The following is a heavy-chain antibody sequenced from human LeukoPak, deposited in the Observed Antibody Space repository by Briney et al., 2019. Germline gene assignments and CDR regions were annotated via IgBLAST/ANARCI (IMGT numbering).Heavy chain of an antibody. CDR2: ISGSGGST. V-gene: IGHV3-23*01. CDR3: AKELSGSYNGYAFDI. CDR1: GFTVSNKY. D-gene: IGHD1-26*01. Sequence: SGGSLRLSCAASGFTVSNKYMTWVRQAPGKGLEWVSAISGSGGSTYYADSVKGRFTISRDNSKNTLYLQMNSLRAEDTAVYYCAKELSGSYNGYAFDIWGQGTMVTVSS. J-gene: IGHJ3*02.